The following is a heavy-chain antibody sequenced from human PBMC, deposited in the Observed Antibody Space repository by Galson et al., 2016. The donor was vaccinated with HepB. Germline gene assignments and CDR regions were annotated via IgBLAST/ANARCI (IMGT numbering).Heavy chain of an antibody. Sequence: SLRLSCAASGFIVSNDYMNWVRQAPGKGLEWLSVSYGDGSTYYAESVRGRFTISRDNSKNSVFLQMNNLRAEDTAVYYCERDPGFRNGMNVWGQGTTVTVSS. CDR3: ERDPGFRNGMNV. V-gene: IGHV3-53*01. CDR2: SYGDGST. CDR1: GFIVSNDY. J-gene: IGHJ6*02.